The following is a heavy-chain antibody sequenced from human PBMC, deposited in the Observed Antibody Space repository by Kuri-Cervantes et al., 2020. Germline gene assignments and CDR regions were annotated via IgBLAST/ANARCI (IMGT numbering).Heavy chain of an antibody. D-gene: IGHD3-10*01. V-gene: IGHV3-7*03. Sequence: GGSLRLSCAASGFTFSSYWMSWVRQAPGKGLEWVANIKQDGSEKYYVDSVKGRFTISRDNAKNSLYLQMNSLRAEDTAVYYCARVVGRITMVRGVLPYYFDYWGQGTLVTVSS. J-gene: IGHJ4*02. CDR2: IKQDGSEK. CDR3: ARVVGRITMVRGVLPYYFDY. CDR1: GFTFSSYW.